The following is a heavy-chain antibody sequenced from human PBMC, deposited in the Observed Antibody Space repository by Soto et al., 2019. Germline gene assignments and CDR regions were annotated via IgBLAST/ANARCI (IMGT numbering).Heavy chain of an antibody. J-gene: IGHJ4*02. V-gene: IGHV3-23*01. CDR2: ISGSGGST. D-gene: IGHD3-10*01. CDR1: GFTFSSYA. Sequence: GGSLRLSCAASGFTFSSYAMSWVRQAPGKGLEWVSAISGSGGSTYYADSVKGRFTISRDNSKNTLYLQMNSLRAEDTAVYYCAKAFQLLWFGENYFDYWGQGTLVTVSS. CDR3: AKAFQLLWFGENYFDY.